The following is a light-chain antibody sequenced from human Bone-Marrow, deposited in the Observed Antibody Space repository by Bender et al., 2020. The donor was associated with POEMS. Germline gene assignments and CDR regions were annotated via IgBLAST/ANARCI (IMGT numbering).Light chain of an antibody. J-gene: IGLJ3*02. V-gene: IGLV3-21*02. CDR2: RDN. CDR3: QSYDNSLGGWV. Sequence: SYVLTQPPSVSVAPGQTATITCGGDNIGSKSVHWYKQRPGQSPVLVIYRDNQRPSGIPERFSGSKSGTSASLAITGLQAEDEGDYYCQSYDNSLGGWVFGGGTKLTVL. CDR1: NIGSKS.